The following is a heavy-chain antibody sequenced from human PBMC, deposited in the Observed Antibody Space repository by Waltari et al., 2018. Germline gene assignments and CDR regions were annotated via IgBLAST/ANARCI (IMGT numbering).Heavy chain of an antibody. Sequence: QVQLVESGGGVVQPGRSLRLSCAASGFTFSSYAMHWVRQAPGKGLEWVAVISYDGSNKYYADSVKGRVTISRDNSKNTLYLQMNSLRAEDTAVYYCASQLRYFDWSLDYWGQGTLVTVSS. J-gene: IGHJ4*02. CDR2: ISYDGSNK. V-gene: IGHV3-30*01. CDR3: ASQLRYFDWSLDY. D-gene: IGHD3-9*01. CDR1: GFTFSSYA.